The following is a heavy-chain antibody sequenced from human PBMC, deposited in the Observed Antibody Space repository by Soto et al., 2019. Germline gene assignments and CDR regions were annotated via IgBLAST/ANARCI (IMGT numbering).Heavy chain of an antibody. D-gene: IGHD6-19*01. CDR3: ATWVGWYEGPEAFDI. Sequence: EVQLVQSGAEVKKPGESLKISCKGSGYSFTSYWIGWLRQMPGKGLEWMGIIYPGDSDTRYSPSFQGQATISADKSISTAYLQWSSLRASDTAMYYCATWVGWYEGPEAFDIWGQGTMVTVSS. CDR1: GYSFTSYW. J-gene: IGHJ3*02. CDR2: IYPGDSDT. V-gene: IGHV5-51*03.